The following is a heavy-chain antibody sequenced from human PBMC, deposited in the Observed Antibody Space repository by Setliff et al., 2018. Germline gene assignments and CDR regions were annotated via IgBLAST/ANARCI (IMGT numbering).Heavy chain of an antibody. D-gene: IGHD5-18*01. V-gene: IGHV1-69*05. Sequence: SVKVSCKASGGTFRSYGISWVRQAPGQGLEWMGGIIPFFGTVDYTQKFQGRVTITTDESTSTAFMQLSSLRSEDTAVYYCVREGVDTRSSTDYRYYMDVWGKGTTVTVSS. J-gene: IGHJ6*03. CDR3: VREGVDTRSSTDYRYYMDV. CDR2: IIPFFGTV. CDR1: GGTFRSYG.